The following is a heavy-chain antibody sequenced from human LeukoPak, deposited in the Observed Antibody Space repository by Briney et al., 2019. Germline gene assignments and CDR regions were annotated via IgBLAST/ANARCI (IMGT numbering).Heavy chain of an antibody. CDR2: INQDGSEK. Sequence: GGCLRPSCAAFGFIFIRHWMNCVRQAPGRLLEWVANINQDGSEKYYVDSLKGRFTICRDNANNSLYLQINSLRAEDTAVYYCAKVNTDWGQGTRVTVSS. D-gene: IGHD3-22*01. V-gene: IGHV3-7*01. J-gene: IGHJ4*02. CDR3: AKVNTD. CDR1: GFIFIRHW.